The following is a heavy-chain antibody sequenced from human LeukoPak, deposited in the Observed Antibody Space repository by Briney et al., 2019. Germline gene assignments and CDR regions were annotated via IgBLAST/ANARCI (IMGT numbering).Heavy chain of an antibody. CDR3: ATLTHPVASPSPFGP. CDR1: GGTFSSYA. V-gene: IGHV1-69*06. CDR2: IIPIFGTA. J-gene: IGHJ5*02. D-gene: IGHD4/OR15-4a*01. Sequence: SVKVSCKASGGTFSSYAISWVRQAPGQGLEWMGGIIPIFGTANYAQKFQERVTITWDMSTGTAYMELSSLRSEDTAVYYCATLTHPVASPSPFGPWGQGTLVTVSS.